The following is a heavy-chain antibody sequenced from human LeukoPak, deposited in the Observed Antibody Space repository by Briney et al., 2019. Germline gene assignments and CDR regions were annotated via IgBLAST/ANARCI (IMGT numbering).Heavy chain of an antibody. D-gene: IGHD6-19*01. CDR2: TYYRSKWYN. CDR1: GDSVSSNSAA. CDR3: ARAGYSSGWYPSNWFDP. J-gene: IGHJ5*02. Sequence: SQTLSLTCAISGDSVSSNSAAWTWIRQSPSRGLEWLGRTYYRSKWYNDYAVSVKSRITINPDTSKNQFSLQLNSVTPEDTAVYYCARAGYSSGWYPSNWFDPWGQGTLVTVSS. V-gene: IGHV6-1*01.